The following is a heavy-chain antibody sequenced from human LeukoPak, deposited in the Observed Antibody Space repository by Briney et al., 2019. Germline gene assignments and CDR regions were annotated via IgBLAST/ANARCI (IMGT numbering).Heavy chain of an antibody. D-gene: IGHD6-6*01. Sequence: SETLSLTCTVSGGSISSYYWSWIRQPPGKGLEWIGYIYYSGSTNYNPSLKSRVTISVDTSKNQFSLKLSSVTAADTAVYYCARLRPSEYSSDWYFDLWGRGTLVTVSS. CDR2: IYYSGST. CDR1: GGSISSYY. V-gene: IGHV4-59*08. CDR3: ARLRPSEYSSDWYFDL. J-gene: IGHJ2*01.